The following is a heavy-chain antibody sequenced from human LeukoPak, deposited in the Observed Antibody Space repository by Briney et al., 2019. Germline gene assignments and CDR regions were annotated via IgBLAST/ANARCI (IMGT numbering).Heavy chain of an antibody. Sequence: GGSLRLSCAASGFTFSSYEMNWVRQAPGKGLEWISYISSSGGTIYYAGSVKGRFTISRDNAKNSLYLQMNSLRAEDTAVYYCARDVAPTDYWGQGTLVTVSS. V-gene: IGHV3-48*03. CDR1: GFTFSSYE. CDR2: ISSSGGTI. CDR3: ARDVAPTDY. J-gene: IGHJ4*02.